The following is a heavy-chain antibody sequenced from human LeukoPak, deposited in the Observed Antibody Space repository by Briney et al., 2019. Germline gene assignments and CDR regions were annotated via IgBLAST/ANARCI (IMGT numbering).Heavy chain of an antibody. V-gene: IGHV1-18*01. CDR3: ARVKIDILTGYYRLALDY. CDR1: GYTFTSYG. CDR2: ISAYNGNT. D-gene: IGHD3-9*01. J-gene: IGHJ4*02. Sequence: GASVKVSCKASGYTFTSYGISWVRQAPGQGLEWMGWISAYNGNTNYAQKLQGRVTMTTDTSTSTAYMELRSLRSDDTAVYYCARVKIDILTGYYRLALDYWGQGTLVTVSS.